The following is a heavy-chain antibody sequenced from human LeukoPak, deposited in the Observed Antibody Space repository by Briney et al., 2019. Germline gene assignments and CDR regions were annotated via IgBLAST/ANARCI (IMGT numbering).Heavy chain of an antibody. CDR1: GGSISSYY. V-gene: IGHV4-59*08. Sequence: SETLSLTCTVSGGSISSYYWSWIRQPPGKELEWIGYIYYSGSTNYNPSLKSRVTISVDTSKNQFSLKLSSVTAADTAVYYCARRVVVVVPAAMEGWFDPWGQGTLVTVSS. CDR2: IYYSGST. D-gene: IGHD2-2*01. J-gene: IGHJ5*02. CDR3: ARRVVVVVPAAMEGWFDP.